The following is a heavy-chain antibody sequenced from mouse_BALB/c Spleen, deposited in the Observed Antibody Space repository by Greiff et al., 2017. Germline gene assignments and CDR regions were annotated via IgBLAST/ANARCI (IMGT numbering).Heavy chain of an antibody. Sequence: QVQLKQSGAELARPGASVKLSCKASGYTFTDYYINWVKQRTGQGLEWIGEIYPGSGNTYYNEKFKGKATLTADKSSSTAYMQLSSLTSEDSAVYFCARGSTMIPDYWGQGTTLTVSS. CDR3: ARGSTMIPDY. D-gene: IGHD2-4*01. V-gene: IGHV1-77*01. CDR2: IYPGSGNT. J-gene: IGHJ2*01. CDR1: GYTFTDYY.